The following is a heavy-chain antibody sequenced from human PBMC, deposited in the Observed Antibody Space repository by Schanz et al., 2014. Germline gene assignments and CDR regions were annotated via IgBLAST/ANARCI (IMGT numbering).Heavy chain of an antibody. V-gene: IGHV3-48*01. J-gene: IGHJ3*02. D-gene: IGHD4-17*01. CDR3: ARKMKLGVYGGKGHDSLDI. Sequence: EVQLVESGGGLVQPGGSLRLSCAASGFTFSSYSMNWVRQAPGKGLEWVSYISSASSTINYADSVKGRFTISRDNAKNSLFLQMNSLRAEDTAVYYCARKMKLGVYGGKGHDSLDIWDQGTMVTVSS. CDR2: ISSASSTI. CDR1: GFTFSSYS.